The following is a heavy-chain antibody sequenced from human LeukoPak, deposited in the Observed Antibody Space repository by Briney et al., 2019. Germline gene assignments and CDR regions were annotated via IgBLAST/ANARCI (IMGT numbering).Heavy chain of an antibody. V-gene: IGHV4-4*07. Sequence: SETLSLTCTVSGYSISSGYYWGWIRQPARKGLEWIGRIYTSGSTNYNPSLKSRVTMSVDTSKNQFSLKLSSVTAADTAVYYCARDPGEGVVVPAADPYFDYWGQGTLVTVSS. CDR2: IYTSGST. D-gene: IGHD2-2*01. J-gene: IGHJ4*02. CDR3: ARDPGEGVVVPAADPYFDY. CDR1: GYSISSGYY.